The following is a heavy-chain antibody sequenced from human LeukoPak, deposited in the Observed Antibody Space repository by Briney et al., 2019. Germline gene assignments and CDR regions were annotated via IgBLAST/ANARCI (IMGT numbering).Heavy chain of an antibody. CDR1: GDSVSSNSAT. D-gene: IGHD3-10*01. Sequence: SQTLSLTCAISGDSVSSNSATWNWIRQSPSRGLEGLGRTYYRSKWYNDYAISVQSRITINPDTSKNQLSLQLNSVTPEDTAVYYCVREKDEGTYYWNYFDYWGQGTLVTVSS. CDR2: TYYRSKWYN. V-gene: IGHV6-1*01. CDR3: VREKDEGTYYWNYFDY. J-gene: IGHJ4*02.